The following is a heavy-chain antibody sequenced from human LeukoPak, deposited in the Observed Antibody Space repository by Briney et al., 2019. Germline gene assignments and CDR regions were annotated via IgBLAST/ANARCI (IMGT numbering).Heavy chain of an antibody. Sequence: GGSLRLSCAASGFTFSNYEMHWVRQAPGKGLEWVSYISSSGSDIYYADSVKGRFTISRDNAKNSLYLHMNSLRAEDTAVYYCAREVTPYYWGQGTLVTVSS. V-gene: IGHV3-48*03. J-gene: IGHJ4*02. CDR1: GFTFSNYE. CDR2: ISSSGSDI. CDR3: AREVTPYY. D-gene: IGHD4-23*01.